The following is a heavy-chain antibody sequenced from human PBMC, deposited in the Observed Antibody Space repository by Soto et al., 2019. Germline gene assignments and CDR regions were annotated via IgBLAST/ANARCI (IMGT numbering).Heavy chain of an antibody. CDR2: ISAHNGNT. D-gene: IGHD1-1*01. CDR1: GYAFTTYG. J-gene: IGHJ4*02. Sequence: QVHLVQSGAEVKKPGASVKVSCQASGYAFTTYGITWVRQAPGQGLEWMGWISAHNGNTNYAQKLQGRVTVTRDTSPSPAYMELRSLRSDDTAVYYCAGGRYGDYWGQGALVTVSS. V-gene: IGHV1-18*01. CDR3: AGGRYGDY.